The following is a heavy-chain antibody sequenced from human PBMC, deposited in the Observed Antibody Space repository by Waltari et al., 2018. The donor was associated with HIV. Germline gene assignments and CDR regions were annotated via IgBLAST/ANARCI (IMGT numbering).Heavy chain of an antibody. V-gene: IGHV4-59*01. Sequence: QVQLQESGPGLLKPSETLSLTCTGSGGSISGYYWNWIRQPPGKGLEWIGYVYYSGSTIYNPSLKTRVTISLDTPKNQFSLKMNSATAADTAVYYCARSRTGYGGTDSWGQGTLVTVSS. J-gene: IGHJ5*02. D-gene: IGHD5-12*01. CDR1: GGSISGYY. CDR2: VYYSGST. CDR3: ARSRTGYGGTDS.